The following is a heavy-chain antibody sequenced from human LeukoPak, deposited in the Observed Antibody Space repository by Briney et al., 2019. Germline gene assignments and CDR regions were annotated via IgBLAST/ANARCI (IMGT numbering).Heavy chain of an antibody. D-gene: IGHD4-17*01. Sequence: GGSLRLSCTTSGFFFGAYAMSWFRQAPGNGLEWVGFIRSKTYGGAIEYAASVKGGFTISRDDSKGIAYLQMNSLKTEDTAVYYCARDQLGGDPDDYYYYYMDVWGKGTTVTVSS. CDR1: GFFFGAYA. CDR2: IRSKTYGGAI. J-gene: IGHJ6*03. CDR3: ARDQLGGDPDDYYYYYMDV. V-gene: IGHV3-49*03.